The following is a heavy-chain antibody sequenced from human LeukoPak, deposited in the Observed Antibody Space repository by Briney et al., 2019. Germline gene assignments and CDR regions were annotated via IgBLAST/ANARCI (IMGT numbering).Heavy chain of an antibody. D-gene: IGHD3-16*02. CDR3: ARDDHDYVWGSYLLDY. CDR2: INPNSGGT. CDR1: GYSFTGYY. V-gene: IGHV1-2*02. J-gene: IGHJ4*02. Sequence: ASVKVSCKASGYSFTGYYMHWVRQAPGQGLEWMGWINPNSGGTNYAQKFQGRVTMTRDTSISTAYMELSRLRSDDTAVYYCARDDHDYVWGSYLLDYWGQGTLVTVSS.